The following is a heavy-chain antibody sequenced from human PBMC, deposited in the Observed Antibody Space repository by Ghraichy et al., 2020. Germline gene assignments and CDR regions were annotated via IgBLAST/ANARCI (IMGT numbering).Heavy chain of an antibody. V-gene: IGHV4-39*01. CDR1: GGSISSSSYY. CDR3: ARRTSGSYNWFDP. D-gene: IGHD1-26*01. J-gene: IGHJ5*02. CDR2: IYYSGST. Sequence: SETLSLTCTVSGGSISSSSYYWGWIRQPPGKGLEWIGSIYYSGSTYYNPSLKSRVTISLDTSKNQFSLKLSSVTAADTAVYYCARRTSGSYNWFDPWGQGTLVTVSS.